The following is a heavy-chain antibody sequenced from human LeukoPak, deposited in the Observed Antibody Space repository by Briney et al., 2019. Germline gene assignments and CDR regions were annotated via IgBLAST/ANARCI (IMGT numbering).Heavy chain of an antibody. V-gene: IGHV3-30*18. D-gene: IGHD2-2*01. CDR3: AKGPLRGTAAAIDY. CDR1: GFTFNNYG. CDR2: ISYDGRNI. J-gene: IGHJ4*02. Sequence: GGSLRLSCAASGFTFNNYGMHWVRQAPGKGLEWVAVISYDGRNIHYPDSVEGRFTISRDISTDTLRLQMDSLRTEDTAVYYCAKGPLRGTAAAIDYWGQGTLVTVSS.